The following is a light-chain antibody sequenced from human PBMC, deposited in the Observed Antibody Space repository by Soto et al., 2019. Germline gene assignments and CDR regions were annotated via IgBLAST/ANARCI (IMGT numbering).Light chain of an antibody. Sequence: DIQMIQSPSSLSASVGDRVSITCRASQGISNYLVWYQHKPGKVPKLLIYAASTLQSGVPSRFSGSGFGTXXXXTXXXXXPEDVGIYYCQRYNGARTFGQGTKVEIK. J-gene: IGKJ1*01. CDR2: AAS. V-gene: IGKV1-27*01. CDR1: QGISNY. CDR3: QRYNGART.